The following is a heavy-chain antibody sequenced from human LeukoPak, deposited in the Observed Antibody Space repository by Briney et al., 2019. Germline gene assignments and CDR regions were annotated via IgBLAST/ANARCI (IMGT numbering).Heavy chain of an antibody. V-gene: IGHV1-2*02. CDR2: INPNSGDT. CDR1: GYTFTDYY. D-gene: IGHD3-3*01. Sequence: ASVKVSCKTSGYTFTDYYMYWVRQAPGQGLEWMGWINPNSGDTNYARRFQGRVTMTRETSISTAYMELSRLRSDDTAVYHCATSTTIFGVVSGDYWGQGTLVTVS. CDR3: ATSTTIFGVVSGDY. J-gene: IGHJ4*02.